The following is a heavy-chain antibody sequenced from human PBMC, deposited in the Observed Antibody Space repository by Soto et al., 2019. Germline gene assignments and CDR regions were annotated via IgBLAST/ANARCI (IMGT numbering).Heavy chain of an antibody. J-gene: IGHJ4*02. Sequence: SGPTLVNPTETLTLTCTFSGFSLNSNEMRVTWIRQPPGKALEWLARIDWDGEKFYSSSLRTRLTISKDSSKNQVVLTMTNMDPVDTATYYCARTTHTGTDYWGQGFWSPSPQ. D-gene: IGHD1-1*01. CDR2: IDWDGEK. CDR3: ARTTHTGTDY. CDR1: GFSLNSNEMR. V-gene: IGHV2-70*04.